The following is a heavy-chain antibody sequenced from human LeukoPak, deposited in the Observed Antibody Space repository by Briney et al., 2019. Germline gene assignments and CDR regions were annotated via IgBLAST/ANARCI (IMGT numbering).Heavy chain of an antibody. Sequence: GGSLRLSCAASGFTFSRYWMHWVRQATGKGLVWVSRINSDGSNIIYGDSEKGSFTISRDNAKDTLYLQVKNLRAEDTAVYYCARGGGDHAFDIWGQGTMVTVSS. J-gene: IGHJ3*02. V-gene: IGHV3-74*01. CDR2: INSDGSNI. CDR1: GFTFSRYW. CDR3: ARGGGDHAFDI. D-gene: IGHD3-16*01.